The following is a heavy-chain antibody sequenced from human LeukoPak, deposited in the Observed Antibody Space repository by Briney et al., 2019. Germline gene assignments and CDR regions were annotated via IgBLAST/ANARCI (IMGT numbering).Heavy chain of an antibody. J-gene: IGHJ3*02. D-gene: IGHD2-2*01. Sequence: PGGSLRLSCSASGFTFSSYSMKWVRQGPGKGREGGSSISSSSSYIYYADSVKGRFTISRDNAKNSLYLQMNSLRAEDTAVYYCARDRYADYAFDIWGQGTMVTVSS. CDR2: ISSSSSYI. CDR3: ARDRYADYAFDI. CDR1: GFTFSSYS. V-gene: IGHV3-21*01.